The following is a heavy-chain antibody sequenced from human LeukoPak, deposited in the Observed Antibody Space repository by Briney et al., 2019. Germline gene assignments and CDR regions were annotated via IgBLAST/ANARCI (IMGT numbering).Heavy chain of an antibody. J-gene: IGHJ4*02. CDR1: GFTFSSYG. CDR3: AKDRSIADMYYFDY. Sequence: GGSLRLSCAASGFTFSSYGMHWVRQAPGKGLEWVAVIWYDGSNKYYAESVEGRFTISRDNSKNTLYLQMNSLRAEDTAVYYCAKDRSIADMYYFDYWGQGTLVTVSS. V-gene: IGHV3-33*06. CDR2: IWYDGSNK. D-gene: IGHD6-6*01.